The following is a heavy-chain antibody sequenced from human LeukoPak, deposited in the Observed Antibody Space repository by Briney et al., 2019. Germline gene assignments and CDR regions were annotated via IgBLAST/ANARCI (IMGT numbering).Heavy chain of an antibody. CDR1: GGSISSYY. CDR3: ARDGEIVGARYFDY. CDR2: IYYSGST. J-gene: IGHJ4*02. Sequence: PSETLSLTCTVSGGSISSYYWGWIRQPPGKGLEWIGSIYYSGSTYYNPSLKSRVTISVDTSKNQFSLKLSSVTAADTAVYYCARDGEIVGARYFDYWGQGTLVTVSS. V-gene: IGHV4-39*07. D-gene: IGHD1-26*01.